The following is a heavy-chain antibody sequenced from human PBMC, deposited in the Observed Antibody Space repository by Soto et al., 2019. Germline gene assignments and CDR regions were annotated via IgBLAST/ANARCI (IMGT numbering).Heavy chain of an antibody. V-gene: IGHV1-3*01. CDR3: ARSIVVVTALDY. Sequence: ASVSVSCKASGYTFASYAMHWVRQAPGQRLEWMGWINAGNGNTKYSQKFQGRVTITRDTSASTAYMELSSLRSEDTAVYYCARSIVVVTALDYWGQGTRVTVSS. D-gene: IGHD2-21*02. CDR2: INAGNGNT. J-gene: IGHJ4*02. CDR1: GYTFASYA.